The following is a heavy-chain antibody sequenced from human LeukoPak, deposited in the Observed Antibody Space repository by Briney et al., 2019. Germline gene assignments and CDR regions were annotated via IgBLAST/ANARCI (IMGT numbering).Heavy chain of an antibody. J-gene: IGHJ6*03. Sequence: PGGPLRLSSAASGFTFSSYWMSWVRQAPGKGLEWVANIKQDGSEKYYVDSVKGRFTISRDNAKNTLYLQMNSLRAEDTAVYYCARDRDYYYYMDVWGKGTTVTISS. CDR3: ARDRDYYYYMDV. CDR1: GFTFSSYW. V-gene: IGHV3-7*01. CDR2: IKQDGSEK.